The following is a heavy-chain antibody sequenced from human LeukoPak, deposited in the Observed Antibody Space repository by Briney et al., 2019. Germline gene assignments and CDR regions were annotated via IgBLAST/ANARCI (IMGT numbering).Heavy chain of an antibody. D-gene: IGHD1-7*01. CDR2: ISSSSSYI. Sequence: GSLRLSCAASGFTFSSYSMNWVRQAPGKGLEWVSSISSSSSYIYYADSVKGRFTISRDNAKNSLYLQMNSLRAEDTAVYYCARVLGGTLDQSGFDYWGDGTLGSASS. J-gene: IGHJ4*03. V-gene: IGHV3-21*01. CDR1: GFTFSSYS. CDR3: ARVLGGTLDQSGFDY.